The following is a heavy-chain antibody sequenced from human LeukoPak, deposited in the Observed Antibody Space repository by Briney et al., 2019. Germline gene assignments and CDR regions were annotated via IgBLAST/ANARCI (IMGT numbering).Heavy chain of an antibody. CDR1: GYTFSSYW. J-gene: IGHJ4*02. V-gene: IGHV3-7*01. Sequence: GGSLRLSCAASGYTFSSYWMSWVRQAPGKGLEWVANIKQDGSEKYYVDSVKGRFTISRDNAKNSLYLQMNSLRAEDTAVYYCAREMQWLTSCFDYWGQGTLVTVSS. CDR3: AREMQWLTSCFDY. CDR2: IKQDGSEK. D-gene: IGHD6-19*01.